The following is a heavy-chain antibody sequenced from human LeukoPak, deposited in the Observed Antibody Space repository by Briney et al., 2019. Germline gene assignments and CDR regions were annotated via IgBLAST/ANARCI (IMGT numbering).Heavy chain of an antibody. CDR3: ARASPAGQLAPEY. CDR1: GGSISSYY. D-gene: IGHD6-13*01. Sequence: PSETLSPTCAVSGGSISSYYWSWIRQPPGKGLEWIGYIYYSGSTNYNPSLKSRVTISVDTSKNQFSLKLSSVTAADTAVYYCARASPAGQLAPEYWGQGTLVTVSS. J-gene: IGHJ4*02. V-gene: IGHV4-59*01. CDR2: IYYSGST.